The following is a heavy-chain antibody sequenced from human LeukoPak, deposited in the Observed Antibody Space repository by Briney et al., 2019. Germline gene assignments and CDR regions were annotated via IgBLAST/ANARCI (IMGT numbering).Heavy chain of an antibody. Sequence: PGGSLRLSCAASGFTVSSNYMSWVRQAPGEGLEWVAIISSGGNTYYADSVKGRFTISRDNSKNTLYLQMNSLRAEDTAVYYCARVNPWFDPWGQGTLVTVSS. CDR2: ISSGGNT. J-gene: IGHJ5*02. V-gene: IGHV3-53*01. CDR3: ARVNPWFDP. CDR1: GFTVSSNY. D-gene: IGHD1-14*01.